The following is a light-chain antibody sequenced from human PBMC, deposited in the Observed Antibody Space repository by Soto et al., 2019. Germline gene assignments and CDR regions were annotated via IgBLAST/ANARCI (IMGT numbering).Light chain of an antibody. CDR1: SSDVGGYNS. CDR2: EVT. J-gene: IGLJ1*01. Sequence: QSVLTQPASVSGSPGQSITISCTGTSSDVGGYNSVSWYQQHPGKAPKLVIYEVTNRPSGISNRFSGSKSGNTASLTISGLQAEDEADYYCSSKTSSRTPFVFGTGTKVTVL. V-gene: IGLV2-14*01. CDR3: SSKTSSRTPFV.